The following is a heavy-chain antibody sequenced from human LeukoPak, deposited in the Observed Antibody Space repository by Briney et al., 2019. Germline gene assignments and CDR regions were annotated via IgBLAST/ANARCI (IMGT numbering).Heavy chain of an antibody. CDR1: GYTFTSYG. V-gene: IGHV1-18*01. CDR3: ARDRLDYDSSGYYSDY. D-gene: IGHD3-22*01. J-gene: IGHJ4*02. CDR2: ISAYNGNT. Sequence: GASVKVSCKASGYTFTSYGISWVRQAPGQGLEWMGWISAYNGNTNYAQKLQGRVTMTTDTSTSTAYMELRSLRSDDTAVYFCARDRLDYDSSGYYSDYWGQGTLVTVSS.